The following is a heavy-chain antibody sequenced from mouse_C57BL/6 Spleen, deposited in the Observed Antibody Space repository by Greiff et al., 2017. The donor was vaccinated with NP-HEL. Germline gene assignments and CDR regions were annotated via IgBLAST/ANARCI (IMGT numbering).Heavy chain of an antibody. CDR1: GFTFSDYG. CDR3: ARAGSYWYFDV. D-gene: IGHD1-1*01. J-gene: IGHJ1*03. V-gene: IGHV5-17*01. CDR2: ISSGSSTI. Sequence: EVQRVESGGGLVKPGGSLKLSCAASGFTFSDYGMHWVRQAPEKGLEWVAYISSGSSTIYYADTVKGRFTISRDNAKNTLFLHMTSLRSEDTAMYYCARAGSYWYFDVWGTGTTVTVSS.